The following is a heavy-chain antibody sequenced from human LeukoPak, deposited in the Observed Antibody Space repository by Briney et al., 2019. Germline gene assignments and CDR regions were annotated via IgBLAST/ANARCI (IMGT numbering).Heavy chain of an antibody. CDR1: GGSISSGDYY. Sequence: SETLSLTCTVSGGSISSGDYYWSWIRQPPGKGLEWIGYIYYSGSTYYNPSLKSRLIISVDTSKSQFSLSLSSVTAADTAVYYCAALSGGGPLDIWGRGTMVTVSS. CDR2: IYYSGST. V-gene: IGHV4-30-4*01. J-gene: IGHJ3*02. D-gene: IGHD3-16*01. CDR3: AALSGGGPLDI.